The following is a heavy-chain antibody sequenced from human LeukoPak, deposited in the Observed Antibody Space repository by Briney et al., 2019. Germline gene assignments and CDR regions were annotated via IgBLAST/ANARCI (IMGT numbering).Heavy chain of an antibody. CDR1: GVYISNYH. Sequence: SEPLSLTCTVSGVYISNYHWSWIGQPAGKGLAWIGQIHTSGSTNYNPPLKNRISMSIDTSEDPVSLTIRSVTAADTAFYYCARRDISSGWSFDYWGQGTLVTVSS. CDR3: ARRDISSGWSFDY. V-gene: IGHV4-4*07. CDR2: IHTSGST. J-gene: IGHJ4*02. D-gene: IGHD6-19*01.